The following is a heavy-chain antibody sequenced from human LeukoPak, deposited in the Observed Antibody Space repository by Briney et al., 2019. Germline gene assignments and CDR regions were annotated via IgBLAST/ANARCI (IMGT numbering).Heavy chain of an antibody. V-gene: IGHV3-7*01. CDR2: IKQDGSDK. J-gene: IGHJ4*02. D-gene: IGHD2-2*01. CDR1: GFTFSSYG. Sequence: GGSLRLSCAASGFTFSSYGMHWVRQAPGKGLEWVANIKQDGSDKYYVDSVKGRFTISRDNAKNSLFLQMNSLRAEDTAVYYCARVRCSSNSCFPDYWGQGTLVTVSS. CDR3: ARVRCSSNSCFPDY.